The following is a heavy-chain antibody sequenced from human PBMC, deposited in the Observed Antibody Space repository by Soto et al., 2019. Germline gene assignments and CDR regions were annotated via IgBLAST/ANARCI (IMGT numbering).Heavy chain of an antibody. J-gene: IGHJ4*02. V-gene: IGHV4-31*03. CDR3: ARFTDYIPFDY. D-gene: IGHD4-4*01. Sequence: TRSLPSTVSGGSGSSGWYYWSWIRQHPGKGLEWIGYIYYSGSTYYNQSLKSRVTISVEKSKNQFSLKLSSLTSADTAVYYCARFTDYIPFDYWGQGTLGTVSS. CDR1: GGSGSSGWYY. CDR2: IYYSGST.